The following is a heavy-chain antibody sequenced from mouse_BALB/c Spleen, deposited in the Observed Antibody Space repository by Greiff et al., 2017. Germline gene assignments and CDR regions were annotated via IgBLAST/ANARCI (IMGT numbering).Heavy chain of an antibody. CDR2: IYPSDSYT. CDR1: GYTFTSYW. CDR3: TREEGGYDGYYAMDY. Sequence: QVQLQQPGAELVRPGASVKLSCKASGYTFTSYWINWVKQRPGQGLEWIGNIYPSDSYTNYNQKFKDKATLTVDKSSSTAYMQLSSPTSEDSAVYYCTREEGGYDGYYAMDYWGQGTSVTVSS. V-gene: IGHV1-69*02. D-gene: IGHD2-2*01. J-gene: IGHJ4*01.